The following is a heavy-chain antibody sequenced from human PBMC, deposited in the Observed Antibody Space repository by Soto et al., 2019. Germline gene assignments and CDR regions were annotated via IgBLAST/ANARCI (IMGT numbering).Heavy chain of an antibody. CDR1: GGSFSGYY. CDR3: ARGGGYPPFDY. V-gene: IGHV4-34*01. Sequence: QVQLQQWGAGLLKPSETLSLTCAVYGGSFSGYYWSWIRQPPGKGLEWIGEINHSGSTNYNPSLKSRVTISVDTSKNQFSLKLSSVTAADTAVYYCARGGGYPPFDYWGQGTLVTVSS. D-gene: IGHD1-26*01. CDR2: INHSGST. J-gene: IGHJ4*02.